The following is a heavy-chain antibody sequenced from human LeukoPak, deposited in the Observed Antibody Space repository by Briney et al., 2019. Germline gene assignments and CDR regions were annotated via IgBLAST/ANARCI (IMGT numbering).Heavy chain of an antibody. V-gene: IGHV4-34*01. J-gene: IGHJ4*02. D-gene: IGHD5-18*01. CDR3: ASRDLQLWSNFDY. CDR2: INYSGST. Sequence: SETLSLTCAVYGGSFSGYYWSWIRQPPGKGLEWIGEINYSGSTNYNPSLKSRVTISVDTSKNQFSLKLSSVTAADTAMYYCASRDLQLWSNFDYWGQGTLVTVSS. CDR1: GGSFSGYY.